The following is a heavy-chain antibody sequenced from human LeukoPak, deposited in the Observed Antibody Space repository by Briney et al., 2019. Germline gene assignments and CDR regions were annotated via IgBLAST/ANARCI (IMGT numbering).Heavy chain of an antibody. J-gene: IGHJ6*02. CDR2: IDPSDSYT. CDR1: GYSFTSYW. D-gene: IGHD6-13*01. V-gene: IGHV5-10-1*01. Sequence: GEPLKISCKGSGYSFTSYWISWVRQMPGKGLEWMGRIDPSDSYTNYSPSFQGHVTISAGKSISTAYLQWSSLKASDTAMYYCARRAAAGRGYYGMDVWGQGNAVTVSS. CDR3: ARRAAAGRGYYGMDV.